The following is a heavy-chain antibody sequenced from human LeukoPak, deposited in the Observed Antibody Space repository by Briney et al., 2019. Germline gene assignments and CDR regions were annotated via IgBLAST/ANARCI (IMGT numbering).Heavy chain of an antibody. CDR3: ALEMATITGPFDY. V-gene: IGHV3-48*03. Sequence: PGGSLRLSCAASGFTFSSYEMNWVRQAPGKGPEWVSYISSSGSTIYYADSVKGRFTISRDNAKNSLYLQMNSLRAEDTAVYYCALEMATITGPFDYWGQGTLVTVSS. CDR1: GFTFSSYE. D-gene: IGHD5-24*01. CDR2: ISSSGSTI. J-gene: IGHJ4*02.